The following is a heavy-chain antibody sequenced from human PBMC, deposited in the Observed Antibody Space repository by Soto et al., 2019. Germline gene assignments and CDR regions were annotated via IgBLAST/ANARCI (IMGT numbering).Heavy chain of an antibody. V-gene: IGHV2-5*01. CDR1: GFSRSISGVG. CDR2: IYWNDDK. Sequence: SRPTLVNPTQTLTLTCTFSGFSRSISGVGVDWVRQPPGKALEWLALIYWNDDKRYSPSLKSRLTITKDTSKNQVVLTMTNMDPVDTATYYCAHRPLQLWFLQYFDFRGQGTLVTVSS. J-gene: IGHJ4*02. CDR3: AHRPLQLWFLQYFDF. D-gene: IGHD5-18*01.